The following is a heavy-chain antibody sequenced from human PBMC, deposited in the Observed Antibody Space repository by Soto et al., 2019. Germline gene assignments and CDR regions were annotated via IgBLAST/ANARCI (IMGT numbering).Heavy chain of an antibody. CDR2: IYTCGST. D-gene: IGHD1-26*01. CDR3: ARALWRVPSVGRSSWFVP. V-gene: IGHV4-4*07. J-gene: IGHJ5*02. Sequence: QVQLQESGPGLVKPSETLSLTCTVSGGSISSYYWSWIRQPAGKGLVWIGRIYTCGSTNYNPSLKRRVTMSVATSKNSFPLALSSVTAADTAVYYCARALWRVPSVGRSSWFVPWGQGTLVTVSS. CDR1: GGSISSYY.